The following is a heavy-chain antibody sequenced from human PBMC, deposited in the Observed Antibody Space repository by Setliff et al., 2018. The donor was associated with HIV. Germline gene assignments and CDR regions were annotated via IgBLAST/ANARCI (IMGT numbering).Heavy chain of an antibody. J-gene: IGHJ5*02. CDR2: IHYNGRA. CDR3: ARYRPKLDWFAP. CDR1: GDSITSNDDY. V-gene: IGHV4-39*02. D-gene: IGHD1-26*01. Sequence: KASETLSLTCTVSGDSITSNDDYWGWIRQPPGKGLEWIGIIHYNGRAYYDPSLKSRVSISVDSSQTHFSLRLRSVTASDSAVYYCARYRPKLDWFAPWGQGALVTVSS.